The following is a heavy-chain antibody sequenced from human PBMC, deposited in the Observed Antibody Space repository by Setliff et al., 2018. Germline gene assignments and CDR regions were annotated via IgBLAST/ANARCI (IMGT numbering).Heavy chain of an antibody. CDR2: INPSSGRT. V-gene: IGHV1-18*01. CDR1: GYTFTSYG. Sequence: GASVKVSCKASGYTFTSYGISWVRQAPGLGLEWMGTINPSSGRTSYAQKFQGRVTMTAYTATSTAYMELRSLRSDDTAVYYCARVEFTSWSQPGEIDYWGQGTLVTVLL. J-gene: IGHJ4*02. D-gene: IGHD2-2*01. CDR3: ARVEFTSWSQPGEIDY.